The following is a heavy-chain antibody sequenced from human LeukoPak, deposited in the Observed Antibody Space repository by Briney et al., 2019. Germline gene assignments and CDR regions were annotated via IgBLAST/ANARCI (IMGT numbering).Heavy chain of an antibody. J-gene: IGHJ5*02. Sequence: SETLSLTCTVSGGSISSSSYYWGWIRQPPGKGLEWIGSIYYSGSTYYNPSLKSRVTISVDTSKNQFSLKLSSVTAADTAVYYCAREGHYYDSRGRNWFDPWGQGTLVTVSS. CDR2: IYYSGST. V-gene: IGHV4-39*07. CDR3: AREGHYYDSRGRNWFDP. D-gene: IGHD3-22*01. CDR1: GGSISSSSYY.